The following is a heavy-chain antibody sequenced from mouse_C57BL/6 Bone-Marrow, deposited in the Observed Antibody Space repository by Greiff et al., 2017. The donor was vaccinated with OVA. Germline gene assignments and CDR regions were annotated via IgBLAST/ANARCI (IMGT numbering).Heavy chain of an antibody. CDR1: GYTFTGYW. CDR3: ARGRVHIDY. Sequence: VQLQQSGAELMKPGASVKLSCKASGYTFTGYWIEWVKQRPGHGLEWIGAIFTGSGSTNYNEKFKGKATFTEDNSSNTDYMQLSSLTTEDYAIYYCARGRVHIDYWGQGTTLTVSS. J-gene: IGHJ2*01. D-gene: IGHD1-2*01. CDR2: IFTGSGST. V-gene: IGHV1-9*01.